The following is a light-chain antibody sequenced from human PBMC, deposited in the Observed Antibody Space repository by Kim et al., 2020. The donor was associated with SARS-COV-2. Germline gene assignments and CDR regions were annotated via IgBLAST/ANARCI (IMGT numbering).Light chain of an antibody. Sequence: LSPGDRVTPSCSASQTIGGSSLAWYQQKPSQAPRLLIYAASTRATGIPNRFRGSGSGTEFTLTVTRLEPEDFAVYYCQQYSTSITFGGGTKVDIK. CDR1: QTIGGSS. V-gene: IGKV3-20*01. CDR3: QQYSTSIT. J-gene: IGKJ4*01. CDR2: AAS.